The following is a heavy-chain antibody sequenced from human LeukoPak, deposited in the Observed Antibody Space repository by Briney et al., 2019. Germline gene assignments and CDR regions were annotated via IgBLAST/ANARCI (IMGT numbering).Heavy chain of an antibody. D-gene: IGHD2-2*02. CDR2: ISAYNGNT. CDR3: ARGHSEYCSSTSCYTADY. J-gene: IGHJ4*02. V-gene: IGHV1-18*01. CDR1: GYTFTSYG. Sequence: ASVKVSCKASGYTFTSYGISWVRQAPGQGLEWMGWISAYNGNTNYAQKLQGRVTMTTDTSTSTAYMELRSLRSDDTAVYYCARGHSEYCSSTSCYTADYWGQGTLVTVSS.